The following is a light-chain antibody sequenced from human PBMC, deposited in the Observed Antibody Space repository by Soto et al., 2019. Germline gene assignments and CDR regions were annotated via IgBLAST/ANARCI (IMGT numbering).Light chain of an antibody. J-gene: IGLJ2*01. V-gene: IGLV2-14*01. CDR1: SSDVGGYNY. CDR2: DVT. CDR3: SSCASSSPWV. Sequence: QSALTQPASVSGSPGQSITLSCTGTSSDVGGYNYVSWYQQYPGKAPKLMIYDVTNRPSGVSNRFSGSKSGNTASLTISGLQAEDEADYYCSSCASSSPWVFGGGTKLTVL.